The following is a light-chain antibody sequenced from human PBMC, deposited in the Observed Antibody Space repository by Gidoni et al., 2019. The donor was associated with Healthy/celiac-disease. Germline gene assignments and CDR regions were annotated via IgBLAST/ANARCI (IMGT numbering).Light chain of an antibody. J-gene: IGKJ1*01. CDR2: GAS. V-gene: IGKV3-20*01. Sequence: EIVLTQSPGTLSLSPGERATLSCRASQSVSSSYLAWYRQKPGQAPRLPIYGASSRATDIPDRFSGSGSGTDFTLTISRLEPEDFAVYYCQQYGSSWTFGQGTKVEIK. CDR3: QQYGSSWT. CDR1: QSVSSSY.